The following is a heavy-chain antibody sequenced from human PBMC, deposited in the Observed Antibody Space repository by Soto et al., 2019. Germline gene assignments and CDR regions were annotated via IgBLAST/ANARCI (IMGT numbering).Heavy chain of an antibody. J-gene: IGHJ6*02. CDR1: GGTFSSYA. V-gene: IGHV1-69*13. D-gene: IGHD6-13*01. CDR3: ARVYSGDKQQLVRDYYYYGMDV. CDR2: IIPIFGTA. Sequence: ASVKVSCKASGGTFSSYAISWVRQAPGQGLEWMGGIIPIFGTANYAQKFQGRVTITADESTSTAYMELSSLRSEDTAVYYCARVYSGDKQQLVRDYYYYGMDVWGQGTTVTVSS.